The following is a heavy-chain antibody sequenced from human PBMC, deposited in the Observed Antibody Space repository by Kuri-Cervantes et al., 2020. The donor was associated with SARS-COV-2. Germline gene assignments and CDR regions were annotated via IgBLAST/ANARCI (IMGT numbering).Heavy chain of an antibody. Sequence: GGSLRLSCAASGFTFSSYSMNWVRQAPGKGLEWVSSISSSSSYIYYAGSVKGRFTISRDNSKNTLYLQMNSLRAEDTAVYYCAKDSLLEVKFDYWGQGTLVTVSS. CDR1: GFTFSSYS. V-gene: IGHV3-21*01. D-gene: IGHD1-1*01. CDR3: AKDSLLEVKFDY. J-gene: IGHJ4*02. CDR2: ISSSSSYI.